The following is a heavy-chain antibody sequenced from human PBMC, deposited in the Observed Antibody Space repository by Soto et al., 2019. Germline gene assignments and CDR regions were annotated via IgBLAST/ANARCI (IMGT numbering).Heavy chain of an antibody. CDR3: TRFRVRTLNSPFDY. CDR2: ISGSGSSI. J-gene: IGHJ4*02. CDR1: GFSFSDFY. Sequence: GGSLRLSCAASGFSFSDFYMTWIRQTPGKGLEWVSYISGSGSSIFYTDSVRGRFTISRDNAKNSVYLQMSSLRAEDTAVYYCTRFRVRTLNSPFDYWGQGTLVTVSS. V-gene: IGHV3-11*01. D-gene: IGHD3-3*01.